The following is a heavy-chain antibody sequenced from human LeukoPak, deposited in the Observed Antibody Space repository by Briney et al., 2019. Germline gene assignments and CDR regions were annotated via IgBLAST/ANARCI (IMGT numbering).Heavy chain of an antibody. D-gene: IGHD6-6*01. Sequence: PSETLSLTCTVSGGSISCSSYYWGWIRQPPGKGLEWIGSIYYSGSTYYNPSLKSRVTISVDTSKNQFSLKLSSVTAADTAVYYCARQYSSSDLQYYFDYWGQGTLVTVSS. V-gene: IGHV4-39*01. CDR1: GGSISCSSYY. J-gene: IGHJ4*02. CDR3: ARQYSSSDLQYYFDY. CDR2: IYYSGST.